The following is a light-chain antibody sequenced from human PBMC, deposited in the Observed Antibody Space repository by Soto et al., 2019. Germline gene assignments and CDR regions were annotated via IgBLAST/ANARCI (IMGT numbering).Light chain of an antibody. J-gene: IGKJ1*01. Sequence: DIQMTQSPSTLSASVGDRVTITCRASQSISSWLAWYQQKPGKARKLLIYDASSLESGVPSRFSGSGSGTEFTLTISSLQPDDFATYYCQQYNSYRTLGQGTKVDIK. V-gene: IGKV1-5*01. CDR2: DAS. CDR1: QSISSW. CDR3: QQYNSYRT.